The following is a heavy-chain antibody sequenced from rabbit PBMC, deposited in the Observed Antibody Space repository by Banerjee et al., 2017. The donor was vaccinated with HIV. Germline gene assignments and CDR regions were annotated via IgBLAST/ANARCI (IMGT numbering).Heavy chain of an antibody. CDR3: ARGDVGYAGWNFNL. V-gene: IGHV1S45*01. D-gene: IGHD4-2*01. CDR2: IGIGSGSI. CDR1: GFSFSSGYW. Sequence: QEQLEESGGDLVKPEGSLTLTCTASGFSFSSGYWMCWVRQAPGKGLEWIGCIGIGSGSIYYASWAKGRFTISSHNAQNTLYLQLNSLTAADTATYFCARGDVGYAGWNFNLWGPGTLVTVS. J-gene: IGHJ4*01.